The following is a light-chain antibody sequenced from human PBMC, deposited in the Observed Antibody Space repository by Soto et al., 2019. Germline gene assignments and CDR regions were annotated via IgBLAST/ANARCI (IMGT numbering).Light chain of an antibody. V-gene: IGKV4-1*01. Sequence: DIVMTQSPDSLAVSLGERATINCKSSQSVLYNSDNKNYLAWYQQKAGQPPKLLIYWVTTRDSGVPDRFSGSVSGADFTLTISNLQAEDVAVYYCQQYYTTLSFGGGTKVEIK. CDR1: QSVLYNSDNKNY. CDR2: WVT. CDR3: QQYYTTLS. J-gene: IGKJ4*01.